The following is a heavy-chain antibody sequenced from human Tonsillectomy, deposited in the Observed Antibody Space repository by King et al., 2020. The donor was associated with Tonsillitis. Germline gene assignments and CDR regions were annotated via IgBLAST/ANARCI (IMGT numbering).Heavy chain of an antibody. D-gene: IGHD2-15*01. CDR1: GYSFTSYW. CDR2: IYPGDSDT. CDR3: ARLYCSGGSCYPSYPAY. Sequence: QLVQSGAEVKKPGESLKISCKGSGYSFTSYWIGWVRQMPGKGLEWMGIIYPGDSDTRYSPSFQGQVTISADKSISTAYLQWSSLKASDTVMYYCARLYCSGGSCYPSYPAYWGQGTLVTVSS. J-gene: IGHJ4*02. V-gene: IGHV5-51*01.